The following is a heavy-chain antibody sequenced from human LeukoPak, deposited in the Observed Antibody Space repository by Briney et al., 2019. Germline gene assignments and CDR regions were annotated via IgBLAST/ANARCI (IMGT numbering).Heavy chain of an antibody. CDR3: AREPTTVTTGY. V-gene: IGHV3-21*01. CDR2: ISSSSSYI. J-gene: IGHJ4*02. D-gene: IGHD4-17*01. CDR1: GFTFSSYS. Sequence: GGSLRLSCAASGFTFSSYSMNWVRQAPGKGLEWVSSISSSSSYIYYADSVKGRFTISRDNAKNSLYLQMNSLRAEDTAVYYCAREPTTVTTGYWGQGTLVTVSS.